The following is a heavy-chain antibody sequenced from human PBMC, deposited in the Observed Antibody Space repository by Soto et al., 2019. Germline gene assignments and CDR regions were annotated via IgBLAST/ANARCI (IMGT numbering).Heavy chain of an antibody. CDR3: ARELSYYDSSGYYSDWFDP. CDR1: GYTFTSYA. CDR2: INAGNGNT. Sequence: QVQLVQSGAEVKKPGASVKVSCKASGYTFTSYAMHWVRQAPGHRLEWMGWINAGNGNTKYSQKFQVRVTITRDTSASTAYIELNSLRSEDTAVYYCARELSYYDSSGYYSDWFDPWGQGPLVTVS. D-gene: IGHD3-22*01. J-gene: IGHJ5*02. V-gene: IGHV1-3*01.